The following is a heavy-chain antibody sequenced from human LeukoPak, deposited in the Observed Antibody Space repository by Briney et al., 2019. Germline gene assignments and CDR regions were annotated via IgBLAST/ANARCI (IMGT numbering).Heavy chain of an antibody. CDR3: ARASYGDYVSSFDY. J-gene: IGHJ4*02. Sequence: ASVKVSCKASGYTFTSYDINWVRQATGQGLEWMGWMNPNSGNTGYAQKFQGRVTITRNTSISTAYMELSRLRSDDTAVYYCARASYGDYVSSFDYWGQGTLVTVSS. D-gene: IGHD4-17*01. CDR2: MNPNSGNT. V-gene: IGHV1-8*03. CDR1: GYTFTSYD.